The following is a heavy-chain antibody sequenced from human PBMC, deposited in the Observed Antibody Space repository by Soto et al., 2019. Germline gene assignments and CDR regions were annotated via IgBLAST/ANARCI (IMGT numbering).Heavy chain of an antibody. J-gene: IGHJ4*02. Sequence: GGSLRLSCAASGFTFDDYAMHWVRQAPGKGLEWVSGISWNSGSIGYADSVKGRFTISRDNAKNSLYLQMNSLRAEDTALYYCAKDNDILTGWFDYWGQGTLVTVSS. D-gene: IGHD3-9*01. CDR2: ISWNSGSI. CDR3: AKDNDILTGWFDY. CDR1: GFTFDDYA. V-gene: IGHV3-9*01.